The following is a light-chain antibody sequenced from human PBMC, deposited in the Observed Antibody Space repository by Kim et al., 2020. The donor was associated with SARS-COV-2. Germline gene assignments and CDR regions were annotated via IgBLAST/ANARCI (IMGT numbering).Light chain of an antibody. J-gene: IGLJ3*02. CDR3: SAWDTSLNGWV. CDR1: SDNVGNQG. V-gene: IGLV10-54*04. Sequence: RPTATLTCTGNSDNVGNQGAARLQQHQGHPPKLLSYRNGNRPSGISERFSASRSGNTASLIITGLQPEDEADYYCSAWDTSLNGWVFGGGTQLTVL. CDR2: RNG.